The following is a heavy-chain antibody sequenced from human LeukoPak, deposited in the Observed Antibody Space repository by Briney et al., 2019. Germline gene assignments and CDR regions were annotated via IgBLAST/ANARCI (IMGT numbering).Heavy chain of an antibody. Sequence: SETLSLTCTVSGGSIRSYYWSWIRQPPGKGLEWIGYIYYSGSTNYNPSLKSRVTISVDTSKNQFSLKLSSVTAADTAVYYCARHGYYDFWSGYPYYFDYWGQGTLVTVSS. CDR2: IYYSGST. CDR1: GGSIRSYY. V-gene: IGHV4-59*08. D-gene: IGHD3-3*01. CDR3: ARHGYYDFWSGYPYYFDY. J-gene: IGHJ4*02.